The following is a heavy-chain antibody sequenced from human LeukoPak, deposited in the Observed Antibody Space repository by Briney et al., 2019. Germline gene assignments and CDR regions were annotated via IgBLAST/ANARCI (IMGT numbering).Heavy chain of an antibody. Sequence: GGSLRLSCAASGFTFSSYWMSWVRQAPGKGLEWVANIKQDGSEKYYVDSVKGRFTISRDNAKNSLYLQMNSLRAEDTAVYYCARDRRIVVVPAAIGGITVFDPWGQGTLVTVSS. CDR1: GFTFSSYW. J-gene: IGHJ5*02. CDR2: IKQDGSEK. CDR3: ARDRRIVVVPAAIGGITVFDP. D-gene: IGHD2-2*01. V-gene: IGHV3-7*01.